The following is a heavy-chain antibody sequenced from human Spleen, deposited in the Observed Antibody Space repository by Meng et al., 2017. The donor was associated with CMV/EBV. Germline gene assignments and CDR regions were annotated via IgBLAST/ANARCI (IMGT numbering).Heavy chain of an antibody. CDR1: GGTFNNYG. CDR2: IIPSVDIT. CDR3: AREGDGINLFWFAP. Sequence: ASGGTFNNYGINWVRQAPGQGLEWMGSIIPSVDITNYPQKFQGRVTITADMSTSTVYMGLSGLRYEDTAVYYCAREGDGINLFWFAPWGQGTLVTVSS. V-gene: IGHV1-69*04. D-gene: IGHD5-24*01. J-gene: IGHJ5*02.